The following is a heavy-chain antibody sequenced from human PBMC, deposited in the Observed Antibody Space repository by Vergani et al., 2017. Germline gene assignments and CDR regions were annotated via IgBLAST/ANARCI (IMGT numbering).Heavy chain of an antibody. CDR2: INPNSGGT. CDR3: ARRYDFWSGYFPNSNWFDP. J-gene: IGHJ5*02. D-gene: IGHD3-3*01. Sequence: QVQLVQSGAEVKKPGASVKVSCKASGYTFTGYYMHWVRQAPGQGLEWMGWINPNSGGTNYAQKFQGRVTMTRDTSISTAYMELSRLRSDDTAVYYCARRYDFWSGYFPNSNWFDPWGQGPLVTVSS. CDR1: GYTFTGYY. V-gene: IGHV1-2*02.